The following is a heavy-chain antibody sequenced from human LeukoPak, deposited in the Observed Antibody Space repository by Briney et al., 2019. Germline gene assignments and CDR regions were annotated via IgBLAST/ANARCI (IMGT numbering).Heavy chain of an antibody. J-gene: IGHJ4*02. Sequence: ASVKVSCKVSGYTFTDYYMHWVQQAPGKGLEWMGLVDPEDGETIYAEKFQGRVTITADTSIDTAYMELSSLRSEDTAVYYCATDPPLSPLGGSLQVDYWGQGTLVTVSS. D-gene: IGHD1-26*01. CDR1: GYTFTDYY. CDR2: VDPEDGET. CDR3: ATDPPLSPLGGSLQVDY. V-gene: IGHV1-69-2*01.